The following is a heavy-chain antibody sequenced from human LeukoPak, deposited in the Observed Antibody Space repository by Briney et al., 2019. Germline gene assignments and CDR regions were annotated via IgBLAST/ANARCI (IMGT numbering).Heavy chain of an antibody. CDR2: INHRGST. V-gene: IGHV4-34*01. D-gene: IGHD6-6*01. CDR3: ARGRGAARFLPIDFHY. CDR1: GGSFSGYH. Sequence: PSETLSLTCSVDGGSFSGYHWSWIRQPPGKGLEWIGEINHRGSTNYNPSLKGRVTMSVDTSKNQFSLKVSSVTAADTAVYYCARGRGAARFLPIDFHYWGQGALVPVPS. J-gene: IGHJ4*02.